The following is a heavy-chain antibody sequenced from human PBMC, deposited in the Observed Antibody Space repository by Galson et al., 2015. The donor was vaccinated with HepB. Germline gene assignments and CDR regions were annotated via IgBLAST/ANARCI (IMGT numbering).Heavy chain of an antibody. CDR1: GGTFSSYT. J-gene: IGHJ6*03. CDR2: IIPILGIA. V-gene: IGHV1-69*02. CDR3: ARLKSRYCSSTSCYSDYYYYYMDV. Sequence: SVKVSCKASGGTFSSYTISWVRQAPGQGLEWMGRIIPILGIANYAQKFQGRVTITADKSTSTAYMELSSLRSEDTAVYYCARLKSRYCSSTSCYSDYYYYYMDVWGKGTTVTVSS. D-gene: IGHD2-2*02.